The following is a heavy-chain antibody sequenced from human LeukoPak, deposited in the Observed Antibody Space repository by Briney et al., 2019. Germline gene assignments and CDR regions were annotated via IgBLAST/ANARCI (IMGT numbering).Heavy chain of an antibody. V-gene: IGHV1-69*04. D-gene: IGHD5-18*01. J-gene: IGHJ4*02. CDR3: ARDRWGYSYGVFDY. CDR1: GGTFSSYA. Sequence: SVKVSCKASGGTFSSYAISWVRQVPGQGLEWMGRIIPIFGIANYAQKFQGRVTITADKSTSTAYMELSSLRSEDTAVYYCARDRWGYSYGVFDYWGQGTLVTVSS. CDR2: IIPIFGIA.